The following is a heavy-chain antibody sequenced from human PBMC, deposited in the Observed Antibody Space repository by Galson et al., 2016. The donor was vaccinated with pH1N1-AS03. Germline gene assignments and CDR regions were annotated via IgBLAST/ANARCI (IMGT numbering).Heavy chain of an antibody. V-gene: IGHV4-4*07. D-gene: IGHD3-10*01. Sequence: ETLSLTCSVSGGSISGNFWTWIRQPAGEGLEWIGRMDSSGRKNYNSSLVCRVTLSVDTSKNQFSLILTSVTAADTAVYYCARESSGLGRGLDYWGQGTLVTVSS. J-gene: IGHJ4*02. CDR3: ARESSGLGRGLDY. CDR1: GGSISGNF. CDR2: MDSSGRK.